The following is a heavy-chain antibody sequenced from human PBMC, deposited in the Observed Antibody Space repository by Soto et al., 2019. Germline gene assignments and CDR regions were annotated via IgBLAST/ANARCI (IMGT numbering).Heavy chain of an antibody. CDR1: GFTFSSYA. CDR3: ALRKTGSYFDY. CDR2: IGASGAGT. V-gene: IGHV3-23*01. Sequence: GGSLRLSCAGSGFTFSSYAMSWVRRAPGKGLEWVSAIGASGAGTYYADYVKGRFTISRDNSKDTLSLQMSSLGADDTAVYYCALRKTGSYFDYWGQGTLVTVSS. D-gene: IGHD1-26*01. J-gene: IGHJ4*02.